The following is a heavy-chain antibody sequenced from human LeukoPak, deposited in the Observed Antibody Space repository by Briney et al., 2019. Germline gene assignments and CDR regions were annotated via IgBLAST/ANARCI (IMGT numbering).Heavy chain of an antibody. J-gene: IGHJ5*02. CDR2: IYYSGST. V-gene: IGHV4-39*07. D-gene: IGHD2-21*02. CDR1: GGSISSSSYY. CDR3: ARRPRGVTLIWFDP. Sequence: SETLSLTCTVSGGSISSSSYYWGWIRQPPGKGLEWIGSIYYSGSTYYNPSLKSRVTISVDTSKNQFSLKLSSVTAADTAVYYCARRPRGVTLIWFDPWGQGTLVTVSS.